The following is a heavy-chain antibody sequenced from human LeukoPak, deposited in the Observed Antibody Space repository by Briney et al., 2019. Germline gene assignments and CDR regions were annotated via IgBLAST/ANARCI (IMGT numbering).Heavy chain of an antibody. J-gene: IGHJ4*02. CDR1: GFTFSDYY. V-gene: IGHV3-11*01. CDR2: ISSSGSTI. CDR3: ARDRGSYSSGWYREGYFDY. Sequence: GGSLRLSCAASGFTFSDYYMSWIRQAPGKGLEWVSYISSSGSTIYYADSVKGRFTISRDNAKNSLYLQINSLRAEDTAVYYCARDRGSYSSGWYREGYFDYWGQGTLVTVSS. D-gene: IGHD6-19*01.